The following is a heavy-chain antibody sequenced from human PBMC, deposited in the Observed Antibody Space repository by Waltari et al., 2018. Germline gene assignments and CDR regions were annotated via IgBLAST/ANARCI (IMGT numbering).Heavy chain of an antibody. CDR3: AVGRCGPYCYYIDF. V-gene: IGHV3-30*03. Sequence: QVQLVASGGGVGQPGRSLRLSCAASGCPRSGYGMHGVRQAPGKGLEWVAIISSDGSRNYYADSVKGRLTISRDNSKNTLYLQMNTLRAEDTAVYYCAVGRCGPYCYYIDFWGQGTLVTVSS. J-gene: IGHJ4*02. CDR2: ISSDGSRN. CDR1: GCPRSGYG. D-gene: IGHD2-21*01.